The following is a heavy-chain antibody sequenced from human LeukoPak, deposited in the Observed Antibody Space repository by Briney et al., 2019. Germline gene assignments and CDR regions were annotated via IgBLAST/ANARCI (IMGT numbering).Heavy chain of an antibody. Sequence: GRSLRLSCAASGFTFDDYAMHWVRQAPGKGLEWVSSISWNSGSIGYADSVKGRFTISRDNAKNSLYLQMNSLRAEDTALYYCAKNIRRLVVPAAMNYWGQGTLVTVSS. V-gene: IGHV3-9*01. CDR2: ISWNSGSI. CDR1: GFTFDDYA. J-gene: IGHJ4*02. D-gene: IGHD2-2*01. CDR3: AKNIRRLVVPAAMNY.